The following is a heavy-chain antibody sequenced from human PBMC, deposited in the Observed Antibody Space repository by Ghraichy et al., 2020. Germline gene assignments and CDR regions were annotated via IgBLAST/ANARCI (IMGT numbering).Heavy chain of an antibody. D-gene: IGHD3-22*01. J-gene: IGHJ4*02. CDR3: ARVYYFDSSGYYYFDY. V-gene: IGHV4-38-2*01. CDR2: IYHSGST. Sequence: ETLSLTCAVSGYSISSGYYWGWIRQPPGKGLEWIGSIYHSGSTYYNPSLKSRVTISVDTSKNQFSLKLSSVTAADTAVYYCARVYYFDSSGYYYFDYWGQGTLVTVSS. CDR1: GYSISSGYY.